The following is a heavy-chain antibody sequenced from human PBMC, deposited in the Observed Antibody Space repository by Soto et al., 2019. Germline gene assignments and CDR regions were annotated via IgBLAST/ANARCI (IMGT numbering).Heavy chain of an antibody. Sequence: EVQLVESGGGLVKPGGSLRLSCAASGFTFSSYSMNWVRQAPGKGLEWVSSISSSSSYIYYADSVKGRFTISRDNAKNSLYLQMNSLRAEDTAVYYCARGRDCSGGSCYLDYWGQGTLVTVSS. CDR1: GFTFSSYS. CDR3: ARGRDCSGGSCYLDY. V-gene: IGHV3-21*01. J-gene: IGHJ4*02. CDR2: ISSSSSYI. D-gene: IGHD2-15*01.